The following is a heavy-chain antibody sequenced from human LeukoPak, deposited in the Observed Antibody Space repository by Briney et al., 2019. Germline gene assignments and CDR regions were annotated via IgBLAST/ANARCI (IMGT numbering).Heavy chain of an antibody. CDR3: TRGRGYFDWLFGY. CDR1: GFTFSSYS. D-gene: IGHD3-9*01. CDR2: ISSSSSYI. V-gene: IGHV3-21*03. J-gene: IGHJ4*02. Sequence: GGSLRLSCAASGFTFSSYSMNWVRQAPGKGLEWVSSISSSSSYIYYADSVKGRFTISRDNAKNSLYLQMNSLRAEDTAVYYCTRGRGYFDWLFGYWGQGTLVTVSS.